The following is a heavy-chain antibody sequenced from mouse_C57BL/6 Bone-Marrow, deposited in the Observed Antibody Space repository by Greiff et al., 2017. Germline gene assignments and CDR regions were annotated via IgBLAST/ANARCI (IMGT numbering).Heavy chain of an antibody. Sequence: QVQLQQPGTELVKPGASVKLSCKASGYTFTSYWMHWVKQRPGQGLEWIGNINPSNGGTNYNEKFKSKATLTVDKSSSTVYMQLSSLTSEDSAVYYCARGGFYYSNLYAMDYWGQGTSVTVSS. J-gene: IGHJ4*01. CDR2: INPSNGGT. D-gene: IGHD2-5*01. V-gene: IGHV1-53*01. CDR1: GYTFTSYW. CDR3: ARGGFYYSNLYAMDY.